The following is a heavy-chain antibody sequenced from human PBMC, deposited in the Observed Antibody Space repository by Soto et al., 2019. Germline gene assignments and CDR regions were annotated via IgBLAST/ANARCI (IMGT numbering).Heavy chain of an antibody. Sequence: SETLSLTCTVSGTSISSYYWSWIRQPPGKGLEWIANIHYSGTTNYNPSLASRVTLSVDTSKNQFSLKMTSVTAADRAMYFCARYNSYAIDYWGRGTLATVSS. CDR1: GTSISSYY. J-gene: IGHJ4*02. CDR3: ARYNSYAIDY. CDR2: IHYSGTT. D-gene: IGHD2-8*01. V-gene: IGHV4-59*01.